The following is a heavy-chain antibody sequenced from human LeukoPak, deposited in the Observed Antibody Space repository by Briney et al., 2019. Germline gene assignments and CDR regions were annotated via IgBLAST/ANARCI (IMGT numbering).Heavy chain of an antibody. CDR2: IWGDGSNK. Sequence: GGSLRLSCAASGFTFSSYGMHWVRQAPGKGLEWVAVIWGDGSNKYYADSVKGRFTTSRDNSKNTLYLQMNSLRAEDTAVYYCARAPGYYDSSGYQGFDYWGQGTLVTVSS. V-gene: IGHV3-33*01. J-gene: IGHJ4*02. CDR3: ARAPGYYDSSGYQGFDY. CDR1: GFTFSSYG. D-gene: IGHD3-22*01.